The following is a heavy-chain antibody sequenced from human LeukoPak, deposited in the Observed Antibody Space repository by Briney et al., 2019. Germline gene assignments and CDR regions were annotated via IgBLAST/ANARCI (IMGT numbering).Heavy chain of an antibody. CDR1: GFTFSDYT. Sequence: GGSLRLSCAASGFTFSDYTIHWVRQAPGKRLQSVSAITSNGAYTHYADSVKGRFTISRDNSRNAVFLQMGALRIEDMAVYYCARVKMGATVSDYYYYYMDVWGTGTTVTVSS. V-gene: IGHV3-64*02. CDR2: ITSNGAYT. D-gene: IGHD1-26*01. CDR3: ARVKMGATVSDYYYYYMDV. J-gene: IGHJ6*03.